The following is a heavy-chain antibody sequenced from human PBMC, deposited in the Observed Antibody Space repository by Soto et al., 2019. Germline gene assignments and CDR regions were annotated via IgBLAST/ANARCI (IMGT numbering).Heavy chain of an antibody. Sequence: GGSLRLSCAASGLTFSSYGMHWVRQAPGKGLEWVAVISYDGSNKYYADSVKGRFTISRDNSKNTLYLQMNSLRAEDTAVYYCAKVLGYSSSSEYYFDYWGQGTLVTVSS. CDR1: GLTFSSYG. CDR2: ISYDGSNK. CDR3: AKVLGYSSSSEYYFDY. V-gene: IGHV3-30*18. J-gene: IGHJ4*02. D-gene: IGHD6-6*01.